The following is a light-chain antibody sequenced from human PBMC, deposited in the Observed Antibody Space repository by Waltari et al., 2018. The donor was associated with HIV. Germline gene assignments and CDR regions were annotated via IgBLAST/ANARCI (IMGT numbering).Light chain of an antibody. V-gene: IGLV3-19*01. J-gene: IGLJ2*01. Sequence: SSELTQDPAVSVTLVQTVMIPCQGDSPIIYLASSYQQKSGHAPVLFIYGLKNLPIVIPDRLSGSTLGSTASLTITGAQAEDEADYYCNYRDSSGDLVVLGGGTKVTV. CDR1: SPIIYL. CDR2: GLK. CDR3: NYRDSSGDLVV.